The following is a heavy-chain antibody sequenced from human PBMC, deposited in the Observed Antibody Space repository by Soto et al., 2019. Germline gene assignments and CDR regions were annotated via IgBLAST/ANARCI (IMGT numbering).Heavy chain of an antibody. Sequence: VQLFESGGDLVQPGGSLRLSCAASGFTFRDYAMNRVRQVPGKGLEWVSDISGNGNDARYADSVKGRFSISRDNSRNTLYLHLKRLRVEDTAVYYCGKERRGSGWSVCNFWGQGTRVTVSS. CDR2: ISGNGNDA. V-gene: IGHV3-23*01. D-gene: IGHD6-19*01. CDR1: GFTFRDYA. J-gene: IGHJ4*02. CDR3: GKERRGSGWSVCNF.